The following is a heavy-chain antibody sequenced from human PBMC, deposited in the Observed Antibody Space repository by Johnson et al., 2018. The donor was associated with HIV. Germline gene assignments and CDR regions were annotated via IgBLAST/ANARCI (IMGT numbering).Heavy chain of an antibody. Sequence: VQLVESGGGLVQPGGSLRLSCAASGFTVSRNYMSWVRQAPGKGLEWVSVIYSGGSTHYADSVKGRFTISRDNSKNTGYLQRNSLRAEDTAVYYCARGYILTGYSGVFDMWGQGTMVTVSS. D-gene: IGHD3-9*01. CDR2: IYSGGST. CDR3: ARGYILTGYSGVFDM. CDR1: GFTVSRNY. V-gene: IGHV3-66*01. J-gene: IGHJ3*02.